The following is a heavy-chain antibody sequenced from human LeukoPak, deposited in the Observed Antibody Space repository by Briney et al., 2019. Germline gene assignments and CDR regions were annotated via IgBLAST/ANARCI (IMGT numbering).Heavy chain of an antibody. V-gene: IGHV3-30*04. Sequence: GRSLRLSCAASGFTFSNCAMHWVRQAPGKGLEWVAVISYDGSYKYYADFVKGRFTISRDNSKNTMYLQMNSLRGEDTAVYYCAREGYSGSYPNNWFDPWGQGTLVTVSS. CDR3: AREGYSGSYPNNWFDP. CDR2: ISYDGSYK. J-gene: IGHJ5*02. CDR1: GFTFSNCA. D-gene: IGHD1-26*01.